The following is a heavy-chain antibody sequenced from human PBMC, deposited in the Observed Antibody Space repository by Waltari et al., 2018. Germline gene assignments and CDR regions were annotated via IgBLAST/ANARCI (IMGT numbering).Heavy chain of an antibody. CDR1: GFAFSSSW. CDR2: IKEDGSAK. V-gene: IGHV3-7*01. CDR3: ARATNHAFDN. J-gene: IGHJ4*02. Sequence: EVQVVESGGGLVQPGGSLRLSCAPSGFAFSSSWISWLRQAPGQGREWGAKIKEDGSAKTYLDAVRGRFTISRDNTKNALFLEINSPRAEDTAVYFCARATNHAFDNWGQGTLVTVSS.